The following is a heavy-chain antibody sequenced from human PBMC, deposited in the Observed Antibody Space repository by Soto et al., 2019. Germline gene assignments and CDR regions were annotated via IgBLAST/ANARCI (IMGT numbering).Heavy chain of an antibody. J-gene: IGHJ6*02. CDR3: AQETGYCYGFQPTDLYV. D-gene: IGHD5-18*01. CDR1: GYTLSRDA. Sequence: AGSLRLSCAGTGYTLSRDAMTWVCQAPLKVLEWVSIISSRGDRTCYAESMKGRFTISRDDSKNTLFLHMNSLGAEDTAVYYCAQETGYCYGFQPTDLYVWGQGTTPTVSS. V-gene: IGHV3-23*01. CDR2: ISSRGDRT.